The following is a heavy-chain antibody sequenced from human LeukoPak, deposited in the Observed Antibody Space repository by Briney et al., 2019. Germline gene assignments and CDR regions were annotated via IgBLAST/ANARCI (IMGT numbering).Heavy chain of an antibody. CDR2: IKQDGSEK. Sequence: PGGSLRFSCAASGFTFSCYWMSWVRQAPGKGLEWVANIKQDGSEKYYVDSVKGRFTISRDNAKNSLYLQMNSLRAEDTAVYYCARGETARVDYWGQGILVTVSS. J-gene: IGHJ4*02. D-gene: IGHD2-21*02. CDR1: GFTFSCYW. CDR3: ARGETARVDY. V-gene: IGHV3-7*04.